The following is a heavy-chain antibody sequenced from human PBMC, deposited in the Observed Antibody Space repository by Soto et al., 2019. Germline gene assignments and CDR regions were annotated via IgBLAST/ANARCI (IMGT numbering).Heavy chain of an antibody. V-gene: IGHV3-21*01. D-gene: IGHD2-2*01. CDR2: ISSSSSYI. CDR1: VFTFSSYS. J-gene: IGHJ6*02. CDR3: ARARYCSSTSCFPFMDV. Sequence: GGSLRLSCAASVFTFSSYSMNWVRQAPGKGLEWVSSISSSSSYIYYADSVKGRFTISRDNAKNSLYLQMNSLRAEDTAVYYCARARYCSSTSCFPFMDVWGQGTTVTVSS.